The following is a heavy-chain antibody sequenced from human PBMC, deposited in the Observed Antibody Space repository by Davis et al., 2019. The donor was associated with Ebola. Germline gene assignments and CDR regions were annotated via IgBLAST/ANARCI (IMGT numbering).Heavy chain of an antibody. CDR1: GFIFRNYV. CDR2: FGTGGDT. Sequence: GGSLRLSCETSGFIFRNYVMSWVRQAPGKGLEWVSTFGTGGDTYYADSVKGRFTISRDNSKSTLYLQMNSLSVEDTAVYYCAKGGSGWPSDYSYGMGVWGKGTTVTVSS. CDR3: AKGGSGWPSDYSYGMGV. V-gene: IGHV3-23*01. J-gene: IGHJ6*04. D-gene: IGHD6-19*01.